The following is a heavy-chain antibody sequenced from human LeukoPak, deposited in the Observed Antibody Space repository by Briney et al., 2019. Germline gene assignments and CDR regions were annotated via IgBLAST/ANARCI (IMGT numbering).Heavy chain of an antibody. J-gene: IGHJ6*02. CDR3: ARVYPPPDYYYGMDV. CDR2: ISAYNGNT. V-gene: IGHV1-18*01. Sequence: ASVKVSRKASGYTFTSYGISWVRQAPGQGLEWMGWISAYNGNTNYAQKLQGRVTMTTDTSTSTAYMELRSLRSDDTAVYYCARVYPPPDYYYGMDVWGQGTTVTVSS. CDR1: GYTFTSYG.